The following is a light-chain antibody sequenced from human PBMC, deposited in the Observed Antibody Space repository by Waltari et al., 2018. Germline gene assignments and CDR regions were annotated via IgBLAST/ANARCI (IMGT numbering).Light chain of an antibody. CDR3: SSYTTISTVL. CDR1: RSDVGDNQY. J-gene: IGLJ2*01. V-gene: IGLV2-14*01. CDR2: EVN. Sequence: QSALTQPASVSESPGQSITISCTGSRSDVGDNQYVSWYQQHPGKAPRLIIYEVNNRPSGISNRYSGSKSGNTASLTISDLQVEDEAHYHCSSYTTISTVLFGGGTKVTVL.